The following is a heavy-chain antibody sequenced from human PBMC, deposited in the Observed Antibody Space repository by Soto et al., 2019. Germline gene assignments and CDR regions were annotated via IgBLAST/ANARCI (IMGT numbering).Heavy chain of an antibody. Sequence: GASVKVSCKASGGTFSSYAISWVRQAPGQGLEWMGGISAYNGNTNYAQKLQGRVTMTTDTSTSTAYMELRSLRSDDTAVYYCARGIAVADHGDYFDYWGQGTLVTVSS. CDR1: GGTFSSYA. CDR3: ARGIAVADHGDYFDY. D-gene: IGHD6-19*01. V-gene: IGHV1-18*01. CDR2: ISAYNGNT. J-gene: IGHJ4*02.